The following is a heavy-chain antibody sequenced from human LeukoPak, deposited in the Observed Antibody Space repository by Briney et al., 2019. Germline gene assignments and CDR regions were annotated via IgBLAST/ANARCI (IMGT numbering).Heavy chain of an antibody. Sequence: SGPTLVNPTQTLTLTCTSSGFTLSTRGVGVGWIRQPPGKALEWPALIYWDDDKRYSPSLKSRLTITKDTSKNQVVLTMTNMDPVDTGTYYCTHRSSAAAGTALGSWGQGNLVTVSS. V-gene: IGHV2-5*02. D-gene: IGHD6-13*01. CDR1: GFTLSTRGVG. CDR2: IYWDDDK. CDR3: THRSSAAAGTALGS. J-gene: IGHJ5*02.